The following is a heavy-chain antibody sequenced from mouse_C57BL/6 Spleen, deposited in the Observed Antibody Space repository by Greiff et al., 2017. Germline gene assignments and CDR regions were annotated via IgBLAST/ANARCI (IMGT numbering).Heavy chain of an antibody. J-gene: IGHJ2*01. CDR1: GYRFTSYY. CDR2: LYPGSGNN. Sequence: QVQLQQSGPELVKPGASVKISCKASGYRFTSYYIHWVKQRPGQGLAWIGWLYPGSGNNKYNEKFQGKATLTADTSSSTASMRLSNLTSEDSAVYYCASSNVYIDYWGQGTTLTVSS. CDR3: ASSNVYIDY. D-gene: IGHD2-5*01. V-gene: IGHV1-66*01.